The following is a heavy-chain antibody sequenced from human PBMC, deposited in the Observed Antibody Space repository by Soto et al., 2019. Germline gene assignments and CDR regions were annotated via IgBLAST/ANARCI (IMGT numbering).Heavy chain of an antibody. V-gene: IGHV3-48*03. D-gene: IGHD6-19*01. J-gene: IGHJ3*01. CDR1: GFDFRSYE. Sequence: GGSLRLSCEASGFDFRSYEMNWVRQAPGKGLEWVSNIRANDESIYYANSVKGRFSMSRDNSKNTLFLQMNRLRADDTAVYFCAKSLVTPSDAFDLWGRGTLVTVSS. CDR3: AKSLVTPSDAFDL. CDR2: IRANDESI.